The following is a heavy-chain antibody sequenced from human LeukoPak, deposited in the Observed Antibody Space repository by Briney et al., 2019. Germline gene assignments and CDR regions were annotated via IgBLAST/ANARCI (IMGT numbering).Heavy chain of an antibody. CDR2: ISSSSSYI. D-gene: IGHD2-21*02. V-gene: IGHV3-21*01. Sequence: GGSLRLSCAASGFTFSNAWMSWVRQAPGKGLEWVSSISSSSSYIYYADSVKGRSTISRDNAKNSLYLQMNSLRAEDTAVYYCARDLVVVTALDAFDIWGQGTMVTVSS. CDR3: ARDLVVVTALDAFDI. J-gene: IGHJ3*02. CDR1: GFTFSNAW.